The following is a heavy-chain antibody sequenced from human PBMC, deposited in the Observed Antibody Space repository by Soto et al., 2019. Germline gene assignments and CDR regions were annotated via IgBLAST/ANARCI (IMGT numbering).Heavy chain of an antibody. CDR2: IYDSGST. V-gene: IGHV4-59*01. J-gene: IGHJ4*02. CDR3: AAPPRY. CDR1: GGSISSYY. Sequence: PSETLSLTCTVSGGSISSYYWSWIRQPPGKGLEWIGYIYDSGSTNYNPSLKSRVTISVDTSKNQFSLKLTSVTDADTAVYYCAAPPRYWGQGTLVTVS.